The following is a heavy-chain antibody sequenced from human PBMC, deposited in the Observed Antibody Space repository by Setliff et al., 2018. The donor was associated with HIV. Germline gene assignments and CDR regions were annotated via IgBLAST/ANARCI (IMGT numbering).Heavy chain of an antibody. J-gene: IGHJ6*03. V-gene: IGHV3-48*04. CDR3: AKDIDLGRANFYYYMDV. Sequence: GGSLRLSCAASGFAFSSYSSNWVRQAPGKGLEWVSYISRDSSTTYYADSVKGRFTISRDNAKNSLYLQMNSLRAEDTAVYYCAKDIDLGRANFYYYMDVWGKGTTVTVSS. CDR1: GFAFSSYS. CDR2: ISRDSSTT. D-gene: IGHD7-27*01.